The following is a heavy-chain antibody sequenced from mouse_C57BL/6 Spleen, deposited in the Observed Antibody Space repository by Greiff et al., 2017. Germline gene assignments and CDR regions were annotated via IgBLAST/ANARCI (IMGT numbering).Heavy chain of an antibody. CDR1: GYSITSDY. V-gene: IGHV3-8*01. J-gene: IGHJ1*03. CDR3: ARRFYDVGGHWYFGV. CDR2: ISYSGST. D-gene: IGHD2-12*01. Sequence: EVKLQESGPGLAKPSQTLSLTCSVTGYSITSDYWNWIRKFPGNKLEYMGYISYSGSTYYNPSLKSRISITRDTSKNQYYLQLNSVTTEDTATYYSARRFYDVGGHWYFGVWGTGPTVTVSS.